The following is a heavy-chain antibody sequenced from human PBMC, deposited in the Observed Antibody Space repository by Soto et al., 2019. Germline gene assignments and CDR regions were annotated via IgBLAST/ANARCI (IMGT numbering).Heavy chain of an antibody. V-gene: IGHV3-23*01. J-gene: IGHJ5*02. CDR1: GFTFSSYA. CDR3: AKDPESLIVVVPSGFDP. CDR2: VSNSGGRT. Sequence: PGGSLRLACAASGFTFSSYAMSWVRQAPGKGLEWVSTVSNSGGRTYYADSVKGRFTISRDNSKNTLYLQMNSLRAEDTAVYYCAKDPESLIVVVPSGFDPWGQGTLVTVSS. D-gene: IGHD2-2*01.